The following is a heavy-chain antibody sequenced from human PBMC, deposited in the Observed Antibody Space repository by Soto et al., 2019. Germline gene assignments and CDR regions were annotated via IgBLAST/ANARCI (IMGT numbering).Heavy chain of an antibody. Sequence: PGGSLRLSCAASGVTFTSYAMTWVRQVPGEGLQWVSSISKSGDSTYYADSVKGRFTTSRDNSKNTLYLQMNSLRAEDTAIYYCAKGSFGSDYWGQGTLVTVSS. CDR2: ISKSGDST. J-gene: IGHJ4*02. CDR3: AKGSFGSDY. D-gene: IGHD3-10*01. V-gene: IGHV3-23*01. CDR1: GVTFTSYA.